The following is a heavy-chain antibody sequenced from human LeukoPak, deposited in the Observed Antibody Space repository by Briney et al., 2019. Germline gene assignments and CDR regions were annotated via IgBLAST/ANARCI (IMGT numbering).Heavy chain of an antibody. CDR3: AKDGQQLAGLYYYYYMDV. CDR1: GFTFSSYG. D-gene: IGHD6-13*01. V-gene: IGHV3-30*02. CDR2: IWYGGSNK. J-gene: IGHJ6*03. Sequence: PGGSLRLSCAASGFTFSSYGMHWVRQAPGKGLEWVAVIWYGGSNKYYADSVKGRFTISRDNSKNTLYLQMNSLRAEDTAVYYCAKDGQQLAGLYYYYYMDVWGKGTTVTVSS.